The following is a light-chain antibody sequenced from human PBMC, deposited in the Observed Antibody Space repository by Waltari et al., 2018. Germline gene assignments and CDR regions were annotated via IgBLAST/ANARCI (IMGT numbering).Light chain of an antibody. CDR1: SPRSYY. Sequence: SSELTQDPVVSVALGQTVRITCQGDSPRSYYANVYHQKPGQAPVLVMYGKNNRPSGIPDRFSGSYSGTTASLIITGAQAEDEGDYYCNSRDSRGHPLVFGTGTKVTVL. CDR3: NSRDSRGHPLV. J-gene: IGLJ1*01. V-gene: IGLV3-19*01. CDR2: GKN.